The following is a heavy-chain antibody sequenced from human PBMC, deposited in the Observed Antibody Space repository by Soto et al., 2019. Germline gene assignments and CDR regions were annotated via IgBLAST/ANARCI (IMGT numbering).Heavy chain of an antibody. CDR1: GGSVSGSSYH. Sequence: QVQLQESGPGLVKPSETLSLTCSVSGGSVSGSSYHWTWIRQSPGKTLEWLGYVYFTGTTDYNPSLKGRASISLDTSKNQFSLKLSSVTAADTAVYYCAREGRRVSMIRGFDSWGQGALVSVSS. D-gene: IGHD3-10*01. V-gene: IGHV4-61*01. CDR3: AREGRRVSMIRGFDS. CDR2: VYFTGTT. J-gene: IGHJ4*02.